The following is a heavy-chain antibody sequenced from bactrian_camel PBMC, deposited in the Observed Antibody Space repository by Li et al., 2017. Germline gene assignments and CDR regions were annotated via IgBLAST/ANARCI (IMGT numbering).Heavy chain of an antibody. J-gene: IGHJ4*01. CDR1: GYTEFCFS. Sequence: VQLVESGGGSVQVGKSLRLSCAASGYTEFCFSWSWHRQSPGKEREFVSRIDNEGQATYNDYTVKGRFTISKDNANNTMYLEMNSLQLEDTYMYYCAAGFLMRCRADIPHSLYTSWGQGTQVTVS. V-gene: IGHV3S6*01. D-gene: IGHD2*01. CDR3: AAGFLMRCRADIPHSLYTS. CDR2: IDNEGQAT.